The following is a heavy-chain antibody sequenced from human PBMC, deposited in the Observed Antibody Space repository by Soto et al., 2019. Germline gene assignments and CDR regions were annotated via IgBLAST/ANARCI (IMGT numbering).Heavy chain of an antibody. CDR3: ARWNLGSSDQ. CDR2: IYTTGST. J-gene: IGHJ5*02. Sequence: SETLSLTCAVSGGSISSGGYSWSWIRQPAGKGLEWIGRIYTTGSTNYNPSLQSRVTMSVDTSKKQLSLKLSSVTAADTAVYYCARWNLGSSDQWGQGTLVTVSS. D-gene: IGHD6-6*01. V-gene: IGHV4-61*02. CDR1: GGSISSGGYS.